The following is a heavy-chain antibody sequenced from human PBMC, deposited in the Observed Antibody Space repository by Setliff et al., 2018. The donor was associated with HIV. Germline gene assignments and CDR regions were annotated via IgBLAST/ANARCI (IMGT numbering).Heavy chain of an antibody. CDR3: ARGGPARVALLYWFDP. D-gene: IGHD2-21*01. CDR2: ISPYNGNT. J-gene: IGHJ5*02. CDR1: GYTFINYG. Sequence: ASVKVSCKASGYTFINYGINWLRQAPGQGLEWVGWISPYNGNTKYGQKFRGTVTMTRDTTTSTAYLELRRLRSDDTAVYFCARGGPARVALLYWFDPWGQGTLVTVSS. V-gene: IGHV1-18*01.